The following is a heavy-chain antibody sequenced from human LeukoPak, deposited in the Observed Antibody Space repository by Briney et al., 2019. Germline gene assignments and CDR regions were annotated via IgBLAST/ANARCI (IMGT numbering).Heavy chain of an antibody. V-gene: IGHV1-2*02. CDR3: STEDKGCRTPKCANY. Sequence: GASVKVSCKASGYIFSTYGISWVRQAPGQGLEWMGLIKPDSGGTNFEQKFQGRVTLTRDTSISTVYMELSSLTSDDTAVYYCSTEDKGCRTPKCANYWGQGTLVTVSS. CDR2: IKPDSGGT. J-gene: IGHJ4*02. D-gene: IGHD2-15*01. CDR1: GYIFSTYG.